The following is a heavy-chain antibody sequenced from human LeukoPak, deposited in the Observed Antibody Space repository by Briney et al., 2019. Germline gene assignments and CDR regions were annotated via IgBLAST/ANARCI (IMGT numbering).Heavy chain of an antibody. Sequence: PGGSLRLSCAASGFTFSSYAMNWVRQAPGKGLEWVSGINSSGGGTYYADSVKGRFTISRDNSKNTLYLQMNSLRAEDTAIYYCATYRQVLLPFESWGQGTLVTVSS. V-gene: IGHV3-23*01. CDR2: INSSGGGT. D-gene: IGHD2-8*02. J-gene: IGHJ4*02. CDR1: GFTFSSYA. CDR3: ATYRQVLLPFES.